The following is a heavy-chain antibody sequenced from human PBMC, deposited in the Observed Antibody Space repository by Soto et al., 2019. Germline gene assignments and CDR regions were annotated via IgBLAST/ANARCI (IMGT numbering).Heavy chain of an antibody. V-gene: IGHV3-30*18. CDR3: AKSINTTSYYYDSSGPFDY. J-gene: IGHJ4*02. D-gene: IGHD3-22*01. CDR2: ISYDGSNK. Sequence: GGSLRLSCAASGFTFSSYGMHWVRQAPGKGLEWVAVISYDGSNKYYADSVKGRFTISRDNSKNTLYLQMNSLRAEDTAVYYCAKSINTTSYYYDSSGPFDYWGQGTLVTVSS. CDR1: GFTFSSYG.